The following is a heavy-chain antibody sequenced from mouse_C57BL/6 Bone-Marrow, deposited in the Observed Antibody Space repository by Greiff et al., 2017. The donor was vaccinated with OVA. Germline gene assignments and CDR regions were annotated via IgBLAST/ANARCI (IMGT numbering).Heavy chain of an antibody. J-gene: IGHJ3*01. D-gene: IGHD2-3*01. CDR2: IHPSDSDT. CDR3: AMGGIDGYYEGFAY. Sequence: VQLQQPGAELVKPGASVKVSCKASGYTFTSYWMHWVKQRPGQGLEWIGGIHPSDSDTNYNKQLKGKATLTLDKSTSPAYMQLSSLTSEYSAVYYCAMGGIDGYYEGFAYWGQGTLVTVSA. V-gene: IGHV1-74*01. CDR1: GYTFTSYW.